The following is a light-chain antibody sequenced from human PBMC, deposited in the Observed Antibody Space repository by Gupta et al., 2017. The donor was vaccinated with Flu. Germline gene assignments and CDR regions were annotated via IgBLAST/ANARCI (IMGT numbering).Light chain of an antibody. V-gene: IGKV1-39*01. J-gene: IGKJ1*01. Sequence: DIQMTQSPSSLSASVGDRVTITCRASQNIASYLNWYQQKSGKAPKLLIYAASTLQSGVPSRFSGSGFGTDFTLTISSLQPEDFATYYCQQSDSPPWTFGQGTKVEIK. CDR1: QNIASY. CDR3: QQSDSPPWT. CDR2: AAS.